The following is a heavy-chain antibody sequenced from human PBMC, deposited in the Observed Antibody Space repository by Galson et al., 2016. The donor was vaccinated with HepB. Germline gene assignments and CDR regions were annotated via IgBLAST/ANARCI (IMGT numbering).Heavy chain of an antibody. D-gene: IGHD3-16*01. Sequence: SLRLSCAVSGFTFSSYTMNWVRQAPGKGLEWVSSISRSSSHIYYADSVKGRFTTSRDNAENSLYLQMNSLRAEDTAVYYCTNLGISGYWGQGTLVTVSS. V-gene: IGHV3-21*01. J-gene: IGHJ4*02. CDR3: TNLGISGY. CDR2: ISRSSSHI. CDR1: GFTFSSYT.